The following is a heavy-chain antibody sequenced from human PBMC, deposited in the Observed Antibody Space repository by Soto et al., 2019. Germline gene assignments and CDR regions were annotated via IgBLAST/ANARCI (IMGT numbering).Heavy chain of an antibody. Sequence: EVQLVESGGGLVKPGGSLRLSCAASGFTFSSHNMNWFRQAPGKGLEWVSCISGSSSYIFYADSVKGRFTISRDNAKNSLYLQMNSLRVEDTAVYYCVRTDYGDYVRGAFDIWGQGTMVTVSS. J-gene: IGHJ3*02. CDR2: ISGSSSYI. CDR1: GFTFSSHN. D-gene: IGHD4-17*01. V-gene: IGHV3-21*01. CDR3: VRTDYGDYVRGAFDI.